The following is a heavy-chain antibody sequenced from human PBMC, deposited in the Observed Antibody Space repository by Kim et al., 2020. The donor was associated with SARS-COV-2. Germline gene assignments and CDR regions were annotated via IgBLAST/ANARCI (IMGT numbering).Heavy chain of an antibody. CDR3: ARSYYDILTGHNWFDP. CDR1: GGSISSSYYY. Sequence: SETLSLTCTVSGGSISSSYYYWGWIRQPPGKGLDWIGTVYYSGTSYYNPSLKSRVTISVYTSENQFSLRLTSVTAADTAVYYCARSYYDILTGHNWFDP. D-gene: IGHD3-9*01. J-gene: IGHJ5*02. V-gene: IGHV4-39*01. CDR2: VYYSGTS.